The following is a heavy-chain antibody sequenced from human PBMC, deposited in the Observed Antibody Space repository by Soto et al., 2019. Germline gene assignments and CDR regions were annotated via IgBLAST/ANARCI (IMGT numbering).Heavy chain of an antibody. CDR2: IIPILGIA. CDR1: GGTFSSYT. D-gene: IGHD5-18*01. V-gene: IGHV1-69*02. J-gene: IGHJ6*02. CDR3: ARGGSYGYGAYYGMDG. Sequence: SVKVSCKASGGTFSSYTISWVRQAPGQGLEWMGRIIPILGIANYAQKFQGRVTITADKSTSTAYMELSSLRSEDTAVYYCARGGSYGYGAYYGMDGWGQGTKVTVSS.